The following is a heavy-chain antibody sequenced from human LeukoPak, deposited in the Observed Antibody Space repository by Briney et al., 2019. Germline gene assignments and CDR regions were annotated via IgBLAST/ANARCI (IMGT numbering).Heavy chain of an antibody. D-gene: IGHD3-22*01. CDR2: IKQDGSEK. Sequence: GGSLRLSCAASGFTFSSYWMSWVRQPPGKGLEGVANIKQDGSEKYYVDSVKGRFTISRDNAKNSLYLQMNSLRAEDTAVYYCAGGGFYYYDSSGYYGFDPWGQGTLVTVSS. CDR1: GFTFSSYW. CDR3: AGGGFYYYDSSGYYGFDP. J-gene: IGHJ5*02. V-gene: IGHV3-7*01.